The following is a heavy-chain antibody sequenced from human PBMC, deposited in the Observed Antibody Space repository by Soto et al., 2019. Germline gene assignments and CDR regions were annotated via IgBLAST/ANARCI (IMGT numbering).Heavy chain of an antibody. V-gene: IGHV4-4*07. CDR2: IYASWPS. CDR3: VRDGTKTGRDWFDP. CDR1: SASISGFY. J-gene: IGHJ5*02. D-gene: IGHD1-1*01. Sequence: SETLSLTCSVSSASISGFYWRWIRKSAGKGLEWIGRIYASWPSAYNSFLNHRGMISVDTSKKKFSLKLRSVTAAAPAVYYCVRDGTKTGRDWFDPWGQGISVTVS.